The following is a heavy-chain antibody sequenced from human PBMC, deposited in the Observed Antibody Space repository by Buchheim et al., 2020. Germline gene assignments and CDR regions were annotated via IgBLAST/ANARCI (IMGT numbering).Heavy chain of an antibody. CDR2: IYYSGST. Sequence: QLQLQESGPGLVKPSETLSLTCTVSGGSISSSSYYWGWIRQPPGKGLEWIGSIYYSGSTYYNPSLKSRVTISVDTSKNQFSLKLSSVTAADTAVYYCARLRRTQESYCISTSCYGPYFQHWGQGTL. CDR3: ARLRRTQESYCISTSCYGPYFQH. D-gene: IGHD2-2*01. CDR1: GGSISSSSYY. J-gene: IGHJ1*01. V-gene: IGHV4-39*01.